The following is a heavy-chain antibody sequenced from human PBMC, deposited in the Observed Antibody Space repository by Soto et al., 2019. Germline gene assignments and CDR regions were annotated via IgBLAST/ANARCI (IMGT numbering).Heavy chain of an antibody. V-gene: IGHV3-11*01. D-gene: IGHD2-8*02. J-gene: IGHJ5*02. CDR2: ISNGGSSI. Sequence: QVQLVESGGGLVKPGGSLRLSCAASGFTFGDYDMSWIRQAPGKGLEWVSYISNGGSSIYYADSVKGRITISRDNAKRSVFRQMNSLRAEDTAVYYCTRPCRYCNGGGPGNWFDPWGQGTLVTVSS. CDR1: GFTFGDYD. CDR3: TRPCRYCNGGGPGNWFDP.